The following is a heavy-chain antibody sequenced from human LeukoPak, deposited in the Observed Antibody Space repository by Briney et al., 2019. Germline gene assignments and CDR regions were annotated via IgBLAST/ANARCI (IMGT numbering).Heavy chain of an antibody. CDR2: IYPVDSDT. V-gene: IGHV5-51*01. Sequence: GESLKISCQGSGYSFTNYWIVWVRQMPGKGLEWVGVIYPVDSDTRYSPSFQGQVTISADKSISTAYLQWSSLKASDTAMYYCATPGPDSSSDVFQHWGQGTLVTVSS. CDR3: ATPGPDSSSDVFQH. CDR1: GYSFTNYW. J-gene: IGHJ1*01. D-gene: IGHD6-13*01.